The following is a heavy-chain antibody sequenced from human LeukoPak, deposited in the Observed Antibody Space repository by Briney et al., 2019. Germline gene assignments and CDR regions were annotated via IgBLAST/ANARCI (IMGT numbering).Heavy chain of an antibody. CDR1: GGSISSSGYF. V-gene: IGHV4-39*01. Sequence: SETLSLTCTVSGGSISSSGYFWGWIRQPPGKGLEWIGSIYYTVSTDYNPSLKSRVSISVDTSKNQVSLKVSSVTAADTAVYYCATETRVTAPGFWGQGTLVTVSS. J-gene: IGHJ4*02. D-gene: IGHD2-21*02. CDR2: IYYTVST. CDR3: ATETRVTAPGF.